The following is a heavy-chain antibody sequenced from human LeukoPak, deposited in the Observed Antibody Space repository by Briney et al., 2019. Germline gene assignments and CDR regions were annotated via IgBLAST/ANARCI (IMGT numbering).Heavy chain of an antibody. V-gene: IGHV4-34*01. CDR3: ARENRNSGRGLT. J-gene: IGHJ5*02. D-gene: IGHD1-14*01. Sequence: SETLSLTCAVYGGSFSVYYWSWIRQPPGKGLEWIGEINHSGSTNYNPSLKSRVTISVDTSKNQFSLKLSSVTAADTAVYYCARENRNSGRGLTWGQGTLVTVSS. CDR2: INHSGST. CDR1: GGSFSVYY.